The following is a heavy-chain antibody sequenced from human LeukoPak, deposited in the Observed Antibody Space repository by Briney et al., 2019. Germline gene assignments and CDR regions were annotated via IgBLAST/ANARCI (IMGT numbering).Heavy chain of an antibody. CDR1: GFTFSGYW. Sequence: GGSLRLSCAASGFTFSGYWMHWVRQAPGKGLVWVSRLNSDESNTRYADSVKGRFTISRDNSKNTLYLQMNSLRAEDTAVYYCTRVSYADGGYFDYWGQGTLVTVSS. V-gene: IGHV3-74*01. J-gene: IGHJ4*02. CDR2: LNSDESNT. D-gene: IGHD3-16*01. CDR3: TRVSYADGGYFDY.